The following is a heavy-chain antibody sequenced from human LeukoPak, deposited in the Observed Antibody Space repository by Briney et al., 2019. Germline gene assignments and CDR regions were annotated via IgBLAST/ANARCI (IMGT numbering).Heavy chain of an antibody. CDR1: GCSISSGYY. V-gene: IGHV4-38-2*01. D-gene: IGHD3-22*01. CDR2: IYHSGST. CDR3: ASSYYYDSSGYY. J-gene: IGHJ4*02. Sequence: PSETLSLTCAVSGCSISSGYYWGWIRQPPGKGLEWIGSIYHSGSTYYNPSLKSRVTISVDTSKNQFSLKLSSVTAADTAVYYCASSYYYDSSGYYWGQGTLVTVSS.